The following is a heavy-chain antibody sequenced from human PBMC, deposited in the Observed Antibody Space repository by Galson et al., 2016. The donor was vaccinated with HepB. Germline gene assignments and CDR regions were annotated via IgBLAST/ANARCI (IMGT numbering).Heavy chain of an antibody. D-gene: IGHD2-2*01. V-gene: IGHV4-31*03. CDR1: GGAISSDGDY. CDR2: IYYSGST. J-gene: IGHJ4*02. Sequence: TLSLTCTVSGGAISSDGDYWSWIRHHPGKGLEWIGYIYYSGSTFYTPSLKSRVTISVDTSKNQFSLRLSSVTAADTAVYYCASGSDQFVYYWGQGSLVTVSS. CDR3: ASGSDQFVYY.